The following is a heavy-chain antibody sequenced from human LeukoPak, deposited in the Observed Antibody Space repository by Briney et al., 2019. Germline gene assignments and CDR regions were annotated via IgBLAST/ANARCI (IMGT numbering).Heavy chain of an antibody. CDR2: INPNSGGT. Sequence: ASVKVSCKASGYTFTGYYMYWVRQAPGQGLEWMGWINPNSGGTNYEQKFQGRVTMTRDTSISTAYMELSRLRSDDTAVYYCARDRTVHGMDVWGQGTTVTVSS. CDR1: GYTFTGYY. CDR3: ARDRTVHGMDV. D-gene: IGHD2-2*01. J-gene: IGHJ6*02. V-gene: IGHV1-2*02.